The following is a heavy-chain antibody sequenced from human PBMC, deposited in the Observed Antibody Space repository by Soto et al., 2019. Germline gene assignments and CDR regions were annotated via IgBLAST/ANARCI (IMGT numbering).Heavy chain of an antibody. CDR1: GFTFTSSA. J-gene: IGHJ4*02. D-gene: IGHD6-6*01. CDR2: IVVGSGNT. V-gene: IGHV1-58*01. Sequence: SVKVSCKASGFTFTSSAVQWVRQARGQRLEWIGWIVVGSGNTNYAQKFQERVTITRDMSTSTAYMELSSLRSEDTAVYYCAALTSSSSRRYFDYWGQGTLVTVSS. CDR3: AALTSSSSRRYFDY.